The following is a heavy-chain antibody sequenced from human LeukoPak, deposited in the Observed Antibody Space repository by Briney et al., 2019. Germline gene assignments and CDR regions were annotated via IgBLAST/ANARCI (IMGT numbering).Heavy chain of an antibody. J-gene: IGHJ4*02. CDR3: ARVGVYDSSRRQFDC. V-gene: IGHV3-53*01. CDR1: GFTVSSNY. D-gene: IGHD3-22*01. CDR2: IYSGGST. Sequence: GGSLRLSCAASGFTVSSNYMSWVRQAPGKGLEWVSVIYSGGSTYYADSVKGRFTISRDNSKNTLYLQMNSLRAEDTAVYYCARVGVYDSSRRQFDCWGQGTLVTVSS.